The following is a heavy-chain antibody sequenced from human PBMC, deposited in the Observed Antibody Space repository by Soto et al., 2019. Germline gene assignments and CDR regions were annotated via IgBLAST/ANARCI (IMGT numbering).Heavy chain of an antibody. Sequence: QVTLKESGPVLVKPTETLTLTCTVSGFSLSNARMGVSWIRQPPGKALEWLAHIFSNDEKSYSTSLKSRLTISKDTSKSQVVLTMTNMDPVDTATYYCARMPQYYYDSSGYPVYYYYGMDVWGQGTTVTVSS. CDR2: IFSNDEK. J-gene: IGHJ6*02. CDR1: GFSLSNARMG. D-gene: IGHD3-22*01. V-gene: IGHV2-26*01. CDR3: ARMPQYYYDSSGYPVYYYYGMDV.